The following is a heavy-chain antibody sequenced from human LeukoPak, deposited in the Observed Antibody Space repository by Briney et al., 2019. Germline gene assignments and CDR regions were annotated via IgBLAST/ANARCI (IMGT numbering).Heavy chain of an antibody. V-gene: IGHV4-34*01. CDR3: ARIPLYFLEPFDY. J-gene: IGHJ4*02. Sequence: SETLSLTCAVYGGSVSGYYWSWIRQPPGKGLEWIGEISHRGRTHYNPSLKGRATMSVDTSKNQFALEVDSVTAADTAVYYCARIPLYFLEPFDYWGQGILVTVSS. CDR1: GGSVSGYY. D-gene: IGHD3-3*01. CDR2: ISHRGRT.